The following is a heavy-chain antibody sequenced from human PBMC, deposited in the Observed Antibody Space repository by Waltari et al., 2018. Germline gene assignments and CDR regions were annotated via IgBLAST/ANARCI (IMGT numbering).Heavy chain of an antibody. J-gene: IGHJ4*02. Sequence: EVQLLESGGGLVQPGGSLRLSCAVSGFTFSGYALGWVRQAPGKGLEWVSAISGSGGATYYADSVKGRFTISRDNSKNILYLQMNSLRAEDTSVYYCAKIFRNWYYFDYWDQGSLVTVSS. V-gene: IGHV3-23*01. CDR2: ISGSGGAT. D-gene: IGHD1-1*01. CDR3: AKIFRNWYYFDY. CDR1: GFTFSGYA.